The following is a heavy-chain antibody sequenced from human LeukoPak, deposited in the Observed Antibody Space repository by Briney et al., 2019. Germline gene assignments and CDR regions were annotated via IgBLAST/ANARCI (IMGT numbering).Heavy chain of an antibody. V-gene: IGHV4-39*07. D-gene: IGHD6-13*01. Sequence: SETLSLTCTVSGDSISTSNSYWGWVRQPPGKGLEWIGSIYYSGNTYYNASLKSRVTISVDTSKNQFSLKLTSVTAADTAVYYCAREDPHSSSWYSPGWYFGLWGRGTLVTVSS. CDR1: GDSISTSNSY. CDR3: AREDPHSSSWYSPGWYFGL. J-gene: IGHJ2*01. CDR2: IYYSGNT.